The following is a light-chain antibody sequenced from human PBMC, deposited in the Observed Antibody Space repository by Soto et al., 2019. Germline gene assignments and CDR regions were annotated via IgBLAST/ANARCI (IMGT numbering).Light chain of an antibody. J-gene: IGLJ2*01. CDR1: NIGSKS. CDR2: YDS. V-gene: IGLV3-21*01. Sequence: SYELTQPPSVSVAPGKTARITCGGNNIGSKSVDWYQQKPGQAPVLVIYYDSDRPSGIPERFSGYNSGNTATLTISRVEAGDEADYYCQVWEGNSDHEVFGGGTKLTVL. CDR3: QVWEGNSDHEV.